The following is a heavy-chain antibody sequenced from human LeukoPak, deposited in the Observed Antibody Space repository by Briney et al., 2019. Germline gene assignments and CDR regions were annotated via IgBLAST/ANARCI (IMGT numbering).Heavy chain of an antibody. J-gene: IGHJ4*02. D-gene: IGHD3-22*01. CDR2: ISDDGGRT. CDR3: AKDQHESSGQYYGDFDY. Sequence: GGSLRLSCAASGFTFSNHAMSWVRQAPGKRLEWVSVISDDGGRTYYTDSVKGRFTISRDNSKNTLYLQMSSLRAEDTAVYYCAKDQHESSGQYYGDFDYWGQGTLVTVSS. CDR1: GFTFSNHA. V-gene: IGHV3-23*01.